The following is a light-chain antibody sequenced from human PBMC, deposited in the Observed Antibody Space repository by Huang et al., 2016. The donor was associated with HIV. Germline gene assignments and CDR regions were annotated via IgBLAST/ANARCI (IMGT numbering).Light chain of an antibody. V-gene: IGKV3-20*01. CDR2: GAS. CDR1: QSVSGSH. CDR3: QQYDNSPAWT. J-gene: IGKJ1*01. Sequence: EIVLTQSPGTLSLSPGERATLSCRASQSVSGSHLAWYQQKPGQAPRLLICGASSRATGIPDRFSGSGSGTDFTLTISRLEPDDFAVYYCQQYDNSPAWTFGQGTKVEIK.